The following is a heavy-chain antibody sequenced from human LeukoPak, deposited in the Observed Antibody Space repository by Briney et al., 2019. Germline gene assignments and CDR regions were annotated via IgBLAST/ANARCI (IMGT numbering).Heavy chain of an antibody. D-gene: IGHD4-23*01. V-gene: IGHV4-39*07. J-gene: IGHJ4*02. CDR1: GGSISSGGYY. Sequence: PSETLSLTCTVSGGSISSGGYYWSWIRQPPGKGLEWIGEINHSGSTNYNPSLKSRVTISVDTSKNQFSLKLSSVTAADTAVYYCTDTVVKPNSGGSRLDYFDYWGQGTLVTVSS. CDR3: TDTVVKPNSGGSRLDYFDY. CDR2: INHSGST.